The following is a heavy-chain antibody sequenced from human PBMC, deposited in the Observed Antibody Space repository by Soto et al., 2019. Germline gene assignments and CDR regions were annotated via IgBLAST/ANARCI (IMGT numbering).Heavy chain of an antibody. CDR1: GLTFASYA. J-gene: IGHJ4*02. CDR2: IGGSGVQA. V-gene: IGHV3-23*01. CDR3: ALL. Sequence: GGSLRLSCEVSGLTFASYAMYWVRRTPRGGLEWVADIGGSGVQATYADSVKGRFTISRDNSQNTLFLQMDDLTVEDTATYYCALLGGQGIGVTVSS.